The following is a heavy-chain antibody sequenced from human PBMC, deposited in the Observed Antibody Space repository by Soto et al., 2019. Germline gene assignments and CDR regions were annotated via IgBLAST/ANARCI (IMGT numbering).Heavy chain of an antibody. CDR1: GGSFSGYY. D-gene: IGHD3-22*01. Sequence: SETLSLTCAVYGGSFSGYYWSWIRQPPGKGLEWIGEINHSGSTNYNPSLKSRVTMSVDRSRNQFSLKLNSVTAADTAVYYCARVKREYDNSGPVDYWGQGTLVTVSS. V-gene: IGHV4-34*01. CDR3: ARVKREYDNSGPVDY. J-gene: IGHJ4*02. CDR2: INHSGST.